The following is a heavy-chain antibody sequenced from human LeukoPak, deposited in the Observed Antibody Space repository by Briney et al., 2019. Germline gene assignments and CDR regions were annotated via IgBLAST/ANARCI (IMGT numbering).Heavy chain of an antibody. D-gene: IGHD5-18*01. CDR1: GFTFSSYG. Sequence: GGSLRLSCAASGFTFSSYGMHWVRQAPGKGLEWVAVIWYDGSNKYYADSVKGRFTISRDNSKNTLYLQMNSLRAEDTAVYYCARGRRGYSQGSVFAFDIWGQGTMVTVSS. V-gene: IGHV3-33*01. J-gene: IGHJ3*02. CDR3: ARGRRGYSQGSVFAFDI. CDR2: IWYDGSNK.